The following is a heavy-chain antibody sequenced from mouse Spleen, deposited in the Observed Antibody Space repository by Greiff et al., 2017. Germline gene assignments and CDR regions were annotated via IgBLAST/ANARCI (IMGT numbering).Heavy chain of an antibody. CDR3: AREVYYDYDGGAWFAY. V-gene: IGHV1-53*01. CDR1: GYTFTSYW. J-gene: IGHJ3*01. CDR2: INPSNGGT. D-gene: IGHD2-4*01. Sequence: QVQLQQPGTELVKPGASVKLSCKASGYTFTSYWMHWVKQRPGQGLEWIGNINPSNGGTNYNEKFKSKATLTVDKSSSTAYMQLSSLTSEDSAVYYCAREVYYDYDGGAWFAYWGQGTLVTVSA.